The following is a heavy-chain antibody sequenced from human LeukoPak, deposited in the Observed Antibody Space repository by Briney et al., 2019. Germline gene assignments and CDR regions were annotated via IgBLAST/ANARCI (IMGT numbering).Heavy chain of an antibody. CDR2: IYYSGST. V-gene: IGHV4-31*03. CDR1: GGSIGSGGYY. Sequence: SETLSLTCTVSGGSIGSGGYYWSWIRQHPGKGLEWIGYIYYSGSTYYNPSLKSRVTISVDTSKNQFSLKLSSVTAADTAVYYCARWRNYGFWSTFDYWGQGTLVTVSS. CDR3: ARWRNYGFWSTFDY. J-gene: IGHJ4*02. D-gene: IGHD3-3*01.